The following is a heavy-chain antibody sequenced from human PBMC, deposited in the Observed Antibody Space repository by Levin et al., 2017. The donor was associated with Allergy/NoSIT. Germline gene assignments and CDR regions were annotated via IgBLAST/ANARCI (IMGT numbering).Heavy chain of an antibody. Sequence: ASVKVSCKASGYTFTRYAMNWVRQAPGQGLEWMGWINIKTGSPTYAQGFTGRFVFSLDTSVSTAYLQISSLKAEDTAVYYCARALSSSWYDWFDPWGQGTLVTVSS. D-gene: IGHD6-13*01. V-gene: IGHV7-4-1*02. J-gene: IGHJ5*02. CDR2: INIKTGSP. CDR1: GYTFTRYA. CDR3: ARALSSSWYDWFDP.